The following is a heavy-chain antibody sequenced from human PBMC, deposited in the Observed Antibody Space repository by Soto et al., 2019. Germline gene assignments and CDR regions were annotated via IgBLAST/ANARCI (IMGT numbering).Heavy chain of an antibody. CDR2: IYYSGST. CDR3: ASRLAARHEITYYYYGMDV. J-gene: IGHJ6*02. D-gene: IGHD6-6*01. Sequence: CTVSGGSISSSSYYWGWIRQPPGKGLEWIGSIYYSGSTYYNPSLKSRVTISVDTSKNQFSLKLSSVTAADTAVYYCASRLAARHEITYYYYGMDVWGQGTTVTVS. CDR1: GGSISSSSYY. V-gene: IGHV4-39*01.